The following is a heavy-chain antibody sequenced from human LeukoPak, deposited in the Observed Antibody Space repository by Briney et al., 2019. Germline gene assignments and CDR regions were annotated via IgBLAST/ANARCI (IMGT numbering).Heavy chain of an antibody. Sequence: GGSLRLSCVASGFTFSSYWMSWVRQAPGKGLEWVANINQDGSEKYDVDSAKGRFTISRDNSKNTLYLQMNSLRAEDTAVYYCARHDWFDPWGQGTLVTVSS. V-gene: IGHV3-7*03. CDR2: INQDGSEK. D-gene: IGHD3-3*01. CDR1: GFTFSSYW. CDR3: ARHDWFDP. J-gene: IGHJ5*02.